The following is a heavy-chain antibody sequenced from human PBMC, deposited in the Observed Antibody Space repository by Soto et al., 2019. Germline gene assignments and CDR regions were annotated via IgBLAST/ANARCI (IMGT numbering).Heavy chain of an antibody. V-gene: IGHV4-59*01. D-gene: IGHD3-9*01. J-gene: IGHJ4*02. Sequence: SETLSLTCTVSGGSISSYYWSWIRQPPGKGLEWIGYIYYSGSTNYNPSLKSRHTISVDTSKNQFSLKLSSVTAADTAVYYCARADYDILTGSLYYFDYWGQGTMVTVSS. CDR3: ARADYDILTGSLYYFDY. CDR2: IYYSGST. CDR1: GGSISSYY.